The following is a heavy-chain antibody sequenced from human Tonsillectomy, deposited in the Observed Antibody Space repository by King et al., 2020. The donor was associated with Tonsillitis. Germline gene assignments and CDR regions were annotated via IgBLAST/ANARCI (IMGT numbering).Heavy chain of an antibody. CDR2: IRSKAYGGTT. D-gene: IGHD2-21*01. CDR1: GFTFGDYA. Sequence: DGQLVQSGGGLVQPGRSLRLSCTASGFTFGDYAMNWFRQAPGEGLEWVGFIRSKAYGGTTEYAASVKGRFTISRDDSKSIANLQMNSRKTDDPAVYYCTRDRCYSPDYYYFYGMDVCGQGTTVTVS. CDR3: TRDRCYSPDYYYFYGMDV. J-gene: IGHJ6*02. V-gene: IGHV3-49*03.